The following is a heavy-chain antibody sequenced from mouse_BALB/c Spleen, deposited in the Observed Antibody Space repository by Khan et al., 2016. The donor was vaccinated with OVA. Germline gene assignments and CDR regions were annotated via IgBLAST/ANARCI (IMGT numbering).Heavy chain of an antibody. J-gene: IGHJ4*01. V-gene: IGHV3-2*02. CDR3: ARGNYYGYAMDY. Sequence: EVQLQESGPGLVKPSQSLSITCTVTGYSITSNYAWNWIRQFPGNKLEWMGYISSSGSTNYNPSLKSRISITRDTSKNQFFLRLNSVTTEDTATYYCARGNYYGYAMDYWGQGTSITVSS. CDR1: GYSITSNYA. D-gene: IGHD1-1*01. CDR2: ISSSGST.